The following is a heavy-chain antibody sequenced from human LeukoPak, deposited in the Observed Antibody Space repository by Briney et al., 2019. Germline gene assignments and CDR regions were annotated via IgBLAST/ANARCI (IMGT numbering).Heavy chain of an antibody. CDR2: IYYSGST. D-gene: IGHD4-17*01. CDR3: ARVTDYGDYVADY. Sequence: SETLSLTCTVSGGSISSGGYYWSWIRQHPGKGLECIGYIYYSGSTYYNPSLKSRVTISVDTSKNQFSLKLSSVTAADTAVYYCARVTDYGDYVADYWGQGTLVTVSS. J-gene: IGHJ4*02. V-gene: IGHV4-31*03. CDR1: GGSISSGGYY.